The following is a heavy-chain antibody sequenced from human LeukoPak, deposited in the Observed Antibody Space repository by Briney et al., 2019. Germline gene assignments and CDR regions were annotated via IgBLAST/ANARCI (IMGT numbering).Heavy chain of an antibody. CDR2: ISGSGVST. CDR1: GFTFSSYG. D-gene: IGHD6-19*01. J-gene: IGHJ6*03. Sequence: PGGTLRLSCAGSGFTFSSYGMSWVRQTPGKGLEWVSAISGSGVSTYYVDSVKGRFTISRDNSKNTLVLQMNSLRADDTAVYYCAKDAATALAGYYYYMDVWGKGTMVTVSS. CDR3: AKDAATALAGYYYYMDV. V-gene: IGHV3-23*01.